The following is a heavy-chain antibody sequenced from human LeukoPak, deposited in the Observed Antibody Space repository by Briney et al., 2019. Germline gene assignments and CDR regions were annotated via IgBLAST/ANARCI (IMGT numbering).Heavy chain of an antibody. CDR1: GGSFRGYY. CDR3: ARFRGYSYGRFDY. J-gene: IGHJ4*02. Sequence: KPSETLSLTCGVCGGSFRGYYWRWIRQPPGEGLEWIGEINHSGSTNYNPSLKSRVTISVDTSKDQFSLKPSSVTARDTVVFYCARFRGYSYGRFDYWGQGTLVTVSS. CDR2: INHSGST. V-gene: IGHV4-34*01. D-gene: IGHD5-18*01.